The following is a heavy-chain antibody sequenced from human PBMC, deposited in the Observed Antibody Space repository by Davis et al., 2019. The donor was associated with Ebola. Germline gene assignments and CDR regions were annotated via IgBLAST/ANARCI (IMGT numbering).Heavy chain of an antibody. V-gene: IGHV1-8*01. CDR3: ARRIAARPNWFDP. J-gene: IGHJ5*02. D-gene: IGHD6-6*01. CDR1: GYTFTSYD. Sequence: ASVKVSCKASGYTFTSYDINWVRQATGHGLEWMGWMNPNSGNTGYAHKFQGRVTMTRNTSISTAYMELSSLRSEDTAVYYCARRIAARPNWFDPWGQGTLVTVSS. CDR2: MNPNSGNT.